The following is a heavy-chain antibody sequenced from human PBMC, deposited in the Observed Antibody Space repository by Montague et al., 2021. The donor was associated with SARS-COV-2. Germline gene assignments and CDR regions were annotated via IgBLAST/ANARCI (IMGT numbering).Heavy chain of an antibody. CDR1: GFTFSDYG. CDR2: ISGTSRTI. CDR3: VRDPATGMDV. V-gene: IGHV3-48*04. J-gene: IGHJ6*02. Sequence: SLRLSCSASGFTFSDYGINWVRQAPGMRLEWFSYISGTSRTIYYADSVKGRFTVSRDNAKNSLYLQMNSLRAEDTALYYCVRDPATGMDVWGLGTMVTVSS.